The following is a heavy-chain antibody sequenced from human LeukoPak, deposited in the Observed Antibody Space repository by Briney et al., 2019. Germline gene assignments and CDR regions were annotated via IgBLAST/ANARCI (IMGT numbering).Heavy chain of an antibody. Sequence: GGSLRLSCAASGFTFSSYGMHWVRQAPGKGLEWVAFIRYDGSNKYYADSVKGRFTISRDNSKNTLYLQMSSLRADHTAVYYCAKDPHYYGSGSYHDYWGQGTLVTVSS. D-gene: IGHD3-10*01. V-gene: IGHV3-30*02. CDR1: GFTFSSYG. J-gene: IGHJ4*02. CDR3: AKDPHYYGSGSYHDY. CDR2: IRYDGSNK.